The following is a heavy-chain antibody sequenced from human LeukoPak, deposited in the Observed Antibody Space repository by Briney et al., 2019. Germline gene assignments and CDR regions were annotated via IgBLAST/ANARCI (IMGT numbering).Heavy chain of an antibody. V-gene: IGHV3-30*18. CDR3: AKDSLVSSGYLESYYYYGMDV. Sequence: GGSLRLSCAASGFTFSSYGMHWVRQAPGKGLEWVAVISYDGSNKYYADSVKGRFTISRDNSKNTLYLQMNSLRAEDTAVYYCAKDSLVSSGYLESYYYYGMDVWGQGTTVTVSS. J-gene: IGHJ6*02. D-gene: IGHD3-22*01. CDR1: GFTFSSYG. CDR2: ISYDGSNK.